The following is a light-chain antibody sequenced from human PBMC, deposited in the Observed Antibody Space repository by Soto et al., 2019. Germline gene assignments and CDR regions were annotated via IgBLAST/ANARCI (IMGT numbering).Light chain of an antibody. CDR2: ATS. V-gene: IGKV3-20*01. CDR1: QSVSSSY. J-gene: IGKJ1*01. CDR3: QQYGSSSWT. Sequence: EIVLTQSPGTLSLSPGERATLSCRASQSVSSSYLAWYQQKPGQPPRLVMYATSSRATGIPARFSGSGSGTDFTLTISRLEPEDFAVYYCQQYGSSSWTFGHGTKVDI.